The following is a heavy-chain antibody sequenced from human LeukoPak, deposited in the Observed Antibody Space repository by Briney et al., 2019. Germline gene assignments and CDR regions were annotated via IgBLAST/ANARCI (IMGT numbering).Heavy chain of an antibody. D-gene: IGHD6-19*01. J-gene: IGHJ4*02. Sequence: GGSLRLSCAASGFTFSSYSMNWVSQAPGKGLEWVSSISSSGSYIYYADSVKGRFTISRDNAKNSLYLQMNSLRAEDTAVYYCARGDSSGWSYFDYWGQGTLVTVSS. CDR1: GFTFSSYS. V-gene: IGHV3-21*01. CDR2: ISSSGSYI. CDR3: ARGDSSGWSYFDY.